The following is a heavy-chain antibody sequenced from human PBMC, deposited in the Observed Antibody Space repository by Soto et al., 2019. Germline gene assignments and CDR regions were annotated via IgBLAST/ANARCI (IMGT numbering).Heavy chain of an antibody. CDR2: ISYDGSNK. Sequence: GGSLRLSCAASGFTFSSYAMHWVRQAPGKGLEWVAVISYDGSNKYYADSVKGRFTISRDNSKNTLYLQMNSLRAEDTAVYYCARVDCSSTSCPYYYYCYGMDVWGQGTTVTVSS. V-gene: IGHV3-30-3*01. CDR1: GFTFSSYA. J-gene: IGHJ6*02. CDR3: ARVDCSSTSCPYYYYCYGMDV. D-gene: IGHD2-2*01.